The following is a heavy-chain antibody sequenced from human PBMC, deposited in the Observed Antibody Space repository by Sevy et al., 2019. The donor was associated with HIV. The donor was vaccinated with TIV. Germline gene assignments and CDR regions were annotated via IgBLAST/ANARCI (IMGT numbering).Heavy chain of an antibody. J-gene: IGHJ4*02. CDR3: TTSPRAKNRTGRIAAAPISDY. V-gene: IGHV3-15*01. D-gene: IGHD6-13*01. CDR1: GFTFSNAW. CDR2: IKSKTDGGTT. Sequence: GGSLRLSCAASGFTFSNAWMSWVRQAPGKGLEWVGRIKSKTDGGTTDYAAPVKGRFTISRDDSKNTLYLQVNSLKTEDTAVYYCTTSPRAKNRTGRIAAAPISDYWGQGTLVTVSS.